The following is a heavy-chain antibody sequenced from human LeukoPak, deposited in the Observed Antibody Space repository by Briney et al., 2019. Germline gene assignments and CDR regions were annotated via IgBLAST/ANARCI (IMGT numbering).Heavy chain of an antibody. CDR3: AKGAGGSGSYLPYYFDY. D-gene: IGHD1-26*01. V-gene: IGHV3-9*01. Sequence: GGSLRHSCAASGFTFSSYAMSWVRQAPGKGLEWVSGISWNSGSIGYADSVKGRFTISRDNAKNSLYLQMNSLRAEDTALYYCAKGAGGSGSYLPYYFDYWGQGTLVTVSS. J-gene: IGHJ4*02. CDR2: ISWNSGSI. CDR1: GFTFSSYA.